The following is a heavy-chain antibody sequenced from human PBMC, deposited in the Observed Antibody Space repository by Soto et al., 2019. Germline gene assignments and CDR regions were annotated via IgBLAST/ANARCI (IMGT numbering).Heavy chain of an antibody. Sequence: QVKLVQSGAEVKKPGSSVKVSCKASGGTFSTSSINWLRQAPGQRPEWMGNILPIFGTADYAQKFRDRVTITADKSTNTAYMVLRSLFSEDAAVYYCARGHEYGGNSDAYDIWGQGTVVTVSS. V-gene: IGHV1-69*14. CDR1: GGTFSTSS. J-gene: IGHJ3*02. D-gene: IGHD4-17*01. CDR3: ARGHEYGGNSDAYDI. CDR2: ILPIFGTA.